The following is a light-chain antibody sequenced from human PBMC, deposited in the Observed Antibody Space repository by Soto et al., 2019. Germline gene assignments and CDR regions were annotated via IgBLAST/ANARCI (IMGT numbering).Light chain of an antibody. V-gene: IGKV3-20*01. CDR2: GAS. CDR3: QHYGSSPPYT. Sequence: IVLTQSPDTLSLSPGERATLYCRASRSVSSSYLAWYQHKAGQAPRLLISGASNRATDIPDRFSGSESGTDFTLTISRLEPEDFAVYYCQHYGSSPPYTFGQGTKLVIK. J-gene: IGKJ2*01. CDR1: RSVSSSY.